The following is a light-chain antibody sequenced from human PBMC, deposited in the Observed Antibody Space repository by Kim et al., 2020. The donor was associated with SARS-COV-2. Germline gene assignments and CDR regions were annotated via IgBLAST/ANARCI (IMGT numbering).Light chain of an antibody. Sequence: ASVRDRVTITCRASQSVYTWLAWYQQKPGKTPNLLIYKASYLQNGAPSRFSGSGSGTEFTLTINSLQPDDFATYYCQQYNAYPWTFGQGTKVDIK. CDR2: KAS. CDR3: QQYNAYPWT. V-gene: IGKV1-5*03. J-gene: IGKJ1*01. CDR1: QSVYTW.